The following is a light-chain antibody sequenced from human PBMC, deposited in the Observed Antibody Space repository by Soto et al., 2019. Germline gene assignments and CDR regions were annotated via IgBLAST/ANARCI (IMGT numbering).Light chain of an antibody. CDR2: KVS. V-gene: IGKV2-30*01. J-gene: IGKJ3*01. CDR1: QSLVYSDGNTY. Sequence: DVVMTQSPLSLPVTLGQPASISCRSSQSLVYSDGNTYLNWFQQRSVQSPRRLIYKVSNRDSGXPXRXSGSWSRTDFKLKISRVEAEELWVYYCLQGTLWPVFTFGPGTQVDIK. CDR3: LQGTLWPVFT.